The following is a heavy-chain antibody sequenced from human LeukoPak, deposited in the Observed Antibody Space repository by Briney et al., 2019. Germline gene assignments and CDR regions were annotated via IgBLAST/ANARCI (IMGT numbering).Heavy chain of an antibody. J-gene: IGHJ4*02. CDR3: TMGPTASLGRPFER. Sequence: ASVKVSCKASGGPLNTYVIDWVRQAPGHGLEWMGRIIPLFGAPSYAQRFQGNVTISADKSTDTTYMELTRLTSEDTAVYYCTMGPTASLGRPFERWGQGTLVTVSS. CDR2: IIPLFGAP. V-gene: IGHV1-69*06. CDR1: GGPLNTYV. D-gene: IGHD3-9*01.